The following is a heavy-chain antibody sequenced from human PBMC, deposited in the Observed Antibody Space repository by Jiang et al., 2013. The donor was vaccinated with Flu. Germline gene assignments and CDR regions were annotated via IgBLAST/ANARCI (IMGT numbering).Heavy chain of an antibody. CDR3: ARRGSGTDSYYYYGMDV. CDR1: GGSINTYY. V-gene: IGHV4-59*08. D-gene: IGHD3-10*01. CDR2: ISFTGRT. J-gene: IGHJ6*02. Sequence: PGLVKPSETLSLTCTVSGGSINTYYWSWIRQPPGKGLEWIGYISFTGRTNYNPSLKRRVTISVDTSKNQFSLKLSSVTAADTAVYYCARRGSGTDSYYYYGMDVWGQGTTVTVSS.